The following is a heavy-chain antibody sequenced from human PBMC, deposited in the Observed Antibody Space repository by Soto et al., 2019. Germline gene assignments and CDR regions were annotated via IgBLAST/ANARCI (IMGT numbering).Heavy chain of an antibody. Sequence: GGSLRLSCAASGFNFSSYAMSWVRQAPGKGLEWVSAISGSGGSTYYADSVKGRFTISRDNSKNTLYLQMNSLRAEDTAVYYCAKDGGRYDSSGYYYLIGYWGQGTLVTVSS. CDR1: GFNFSSYA. D-gene: IGHD3-22*01. V-gene: IGHV3-23*01. J-gene: IGHJ4*02. CDR2: ISGSGGST. CDR3: AKDGGRYDSSGYYYLIGY.